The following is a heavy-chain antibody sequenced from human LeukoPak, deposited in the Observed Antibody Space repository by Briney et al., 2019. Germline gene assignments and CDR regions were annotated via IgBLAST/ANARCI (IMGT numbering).Heavy chain of an antibody. CDR3: ARDKGYYFYMDV. CDR2: IYTSGIT. Sequence: SETLSLTCTVSGGSVSSYYWSWIRQPAGQGLEWIGRIYTSGITNYSPSLKSRVTMSVDTSKNQFSLKLSSVTAADTAVYYCARDKGYYFYMDVWGKGTPVTVSS. CDR1: GGSVSSYY. J-gene: IGHJ6*03. V-gene: IGHV4-4*07.